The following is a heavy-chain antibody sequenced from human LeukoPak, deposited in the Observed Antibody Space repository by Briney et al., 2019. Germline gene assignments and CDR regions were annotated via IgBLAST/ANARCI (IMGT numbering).Heavy chain of an antibody. CDR2: LSGRSNSI. CDR3: ARESAYAFWY. D-gene: IGHD3-3*01. Sequence: GGSLRLSCAASGFTFTTYGMNWVRQAPGKGLEWVSYLSGRSNSIYYAESVKGRFTISRDNAKNSLYLQMNSLRDEDTAVYYCARESAYAFWYWGQGTLVAVSS. CDR1: GFTFTTYG. V-gene: IGHV3-48*02. J-gene: IGHJ4*02.